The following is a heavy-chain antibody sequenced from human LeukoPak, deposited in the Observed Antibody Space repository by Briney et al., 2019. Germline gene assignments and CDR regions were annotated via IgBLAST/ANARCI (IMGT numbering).Heavy chain of an antibody. Sequence: ASVKVPCKASGYTFTGYYMHWVRQAPGQGLEWMGWINPNSGGTNYAQKFQGRVTMTRDTSISTAYMELSRLRSDDTAVYYCARVIQYYDILTGYYYFDYWGQGTLVTVSS. J-gene: IGHJ4*02. D-gene: IGHD3-9*01. CDR2: INPNSGGT. CDR3: ARVIQYYDILTGYYYFDY. CDR1: GYTFTGYY. V-gene: IGHV1-2*02.